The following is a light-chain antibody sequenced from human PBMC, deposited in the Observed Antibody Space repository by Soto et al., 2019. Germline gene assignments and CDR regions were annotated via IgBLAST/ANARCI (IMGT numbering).Light chain of an antibody. V-gene: IGLV1-40*01. CDR3: QSYDKTLRIWE. CDR2: GNI. Sequence: QSVLTQPPSVSGAPGQRVIISCSGSSSSIGTGYDVHWYQQLPGQAPRVLIYGNINRPSGVPDRFSGSKSGTSASLAITGLQAEDEADYFCQSYDKTLRIWEFGGGTKLTVL. CDR1: SSSIGTGYD. J-gene: IGLJ3*02.